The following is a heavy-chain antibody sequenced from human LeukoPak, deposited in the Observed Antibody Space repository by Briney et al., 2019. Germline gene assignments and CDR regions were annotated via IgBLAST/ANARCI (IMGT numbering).Heavy chain of an antibody. CDR1: GGSISSSSYY. CDR3: ARVDSSNWYEYRGYFDY. CDR2: IYYSGST. V-gene: IGHV4-61*05. Sequence: SETLSLTCTVSGGSISSSSYYWGWIRQPPGEGLEWIGYIYYSGSTNYNPSLKSRVTISVDTSKNQFSLKLSSVTAADTAVYYCARVDSSNWYEYRGYFDYWGQGTLVTVSS. D-gene: IGHD6-13*01. J-gene: IGHJ4*02.